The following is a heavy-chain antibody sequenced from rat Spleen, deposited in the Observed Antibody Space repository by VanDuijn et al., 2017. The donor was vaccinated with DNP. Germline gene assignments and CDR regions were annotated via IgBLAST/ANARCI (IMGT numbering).Heavy chain of an antibody. CDR3: NRNEFGQPGVY. Sequence: VQLKESGPGLVQPSRTLYLTCTVSVFSLTSYNVYWVRQPPGKGLEWMGVIWGGGNTEYNSALTPRLSISRDTSENRVFLTVNSLQTEDTGIYYCNRNEFGQPGVYWGQGVMVTVSS. CDR1: VFSLTSYN. D-gene: IGHD1-4*01. J-gene: IGHJ2*01. CDR2: IWGGGNT. V-gene: IGHV2S13*01.